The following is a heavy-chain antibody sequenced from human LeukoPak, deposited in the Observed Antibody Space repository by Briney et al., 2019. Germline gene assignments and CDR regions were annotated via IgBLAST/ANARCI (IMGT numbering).Heavy chain of an antibody. J-gene: IGHJ2*01. CDR3: ARVYYSSSYDYWYFDL. V-gene: IGHV4-59*01. CDR2: IYYSGST. CDR1: GGSISNYY. D-gene: IGHD6-13*01. Sequence: SETLSLTCTVSGGSISNYYWSWIRQSPGKGLEWIGYIYYSGSTNYNPSLKSRVTISVDTSKNQFSLKLSSVTAADTAVYYCARVYYSSSYDYWYFDLWGRGTLVTVSS.